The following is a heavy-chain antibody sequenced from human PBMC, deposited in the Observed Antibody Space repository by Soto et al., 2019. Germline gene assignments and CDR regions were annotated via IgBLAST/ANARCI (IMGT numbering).Heavy chain of an antibody. V-gene: IGHV4-59*01. D-gene: IGHD2-15*01. CDR3: ARSYCRDGVRCNWFDP. CDR1: GGSMTTYY. Sequence: SETLSLTCTVSGGSMTTYYWGWIRQPPGKGLEWIGYINYSGNTKYNSSLKSRVTISVDTSKNQFSLKLTSVTAADTAVYYCARSYCRDGVRCNWFDPWGQGTLVTVSS. J-gene: IGHJ5*02. CDR2: INYSGNT.